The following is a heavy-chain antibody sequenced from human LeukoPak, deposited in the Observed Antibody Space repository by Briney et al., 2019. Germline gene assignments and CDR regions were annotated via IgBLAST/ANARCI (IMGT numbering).Heavy chain of an antibody. V-gene: IGHV4-59*08. CDR1: GGSISSYY. CDR3: ARHGGGDYNWFDP. J-gene: IGHJ5*02. Sequence: SETLSLTCTVSGGSISSYYWSWIRQPPGKGLEWIGYIYYSGSTNYNPSLKSRVTISVDTSKNQFSLKLSSVAAADTAVYYCARHGGGDYNWFDPWGQGTLVTVSS. CDR2: IYYSGST. D-gene: IGHD2-21*02.